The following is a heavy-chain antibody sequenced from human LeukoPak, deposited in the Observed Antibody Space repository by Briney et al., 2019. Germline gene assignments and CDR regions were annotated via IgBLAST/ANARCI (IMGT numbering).Heavy chain of an antibody. V-gene: IGHV1-46*01. Sequence: ASVKVSCKASGYTFTSDYMHWVRQAPGQGLEWMGIINPSGGSTSYAQKFQGRVTMTRDTSTSTVYMELSSLRSEDTAVYYCARDRRATIRNQYLGNFDYWGQGTLVTVSS. CDR1: GYTFTSDY. CDR3: ARDRRATIRNQYLGNFDY. CDR2: INPSGGST. D-gene: IGHD5-24*01. J-gene: IGHJ4*02.